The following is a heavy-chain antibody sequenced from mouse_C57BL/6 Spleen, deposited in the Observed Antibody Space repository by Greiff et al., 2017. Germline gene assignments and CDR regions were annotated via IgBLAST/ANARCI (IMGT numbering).Heavy chain of an antibody. Sequence: QVQLQQSGPELVKPGASVKISCKASGYAFSSSWMNWVKQRPGKGLEWIGRIYPGDGDTNYNGKFKGKATLTAEKASSTAYMQLSSLISEDSAVYCCAREDYYGSSYGYFDVWGTGTTVTVSS. J-gene: IGHJ1*03. CDR2: IYPGDGDT. CDR3: AREDYYGSSYGYFDV. CDR1: GYAFSSSW. D-gene: IGHD1-1*01. V-gene: IGHV1-82*01.